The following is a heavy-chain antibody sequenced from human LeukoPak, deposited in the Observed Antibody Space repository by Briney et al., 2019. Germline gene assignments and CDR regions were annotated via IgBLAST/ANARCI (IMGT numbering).Heavy chain of an antibody. Sequence: PSETLSLTCTVSGGSISSGGYYWSWIRQHPGKGLEWIGYIYYSGSTYYNPSLKSRVTISVDTSKNQFSLKLSSVTAADTAMYYCARGIGYCSSTSCENWFDPWGQGTLVTVSP. CDR1: GGSISSGGYY. V-gene: IGHV4-31*03. CDR3: ARGIGYCSSTSCENWFDP. D-gene: IGHD2-2*01. J-gene: IGHJ5*02. CDR2: IYYSGST.